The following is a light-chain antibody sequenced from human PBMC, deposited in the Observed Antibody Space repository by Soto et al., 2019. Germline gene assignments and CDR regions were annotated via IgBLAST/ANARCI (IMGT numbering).Light chain of an antibody. J-gene: IGLJ1*01. CDR2: EVN. CDR3: SSYTSDTSPYV. Sequence: QSALTQPASVSGSPGQSITISCTGTSSDVGGYNYVSWYQLHPGKAPKLIIYEVNNRPSGLSNRFSGSKSDNTASLTISGLQADDEGDYYCSSYTSDTSPYVFGTGTKLTVL. CDR1: SSDVGGYNY. V-gene: IGLV2-14*01.